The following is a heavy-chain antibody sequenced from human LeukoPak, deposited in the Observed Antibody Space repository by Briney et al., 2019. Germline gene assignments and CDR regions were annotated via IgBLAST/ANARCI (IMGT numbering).Heavy chain of an antibody. J-gene: IGHJ4*02. V-gene: IGHV3-74*01. CDR3: VAEERDFDC. Sequence: PGGSLSLSCTASGHTFSTYWMHWVRQAPGKGLVWVAGIHSGGSIIYYADSVKGRFTISRDNAKNTLYLQMNSLRAEDTAVYYCVAEERDFDCWGQGVLVTVSS. CDR1: GHTFSTYW. D-gene: IGHD1-26*01. CDR2: IHSGGSII.